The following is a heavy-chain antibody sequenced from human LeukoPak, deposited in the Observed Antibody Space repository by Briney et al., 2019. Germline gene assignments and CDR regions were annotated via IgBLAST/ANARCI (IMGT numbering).Heavy chain of an antibody. CDR2: IYHSGST. D-gene: IGHD3-22*01. CDR1: GYSISSGYY. V-gene: IGHV4-38-2*01. CDR3: ARRQGYYDSSGYYSGLQENWFDP. J-gene: IGHJ5*02. Sequence: PSETLSLNCAVSGYSISSGYYWGWIRQPPGKGLEWIGSIYHSGSTYYNPSLKSRVTISVATSKNQFSLKLSSVTAANTAVYYCARRQGYYDSSGYYSGLQENWFDPWGQGTLVTVSS.